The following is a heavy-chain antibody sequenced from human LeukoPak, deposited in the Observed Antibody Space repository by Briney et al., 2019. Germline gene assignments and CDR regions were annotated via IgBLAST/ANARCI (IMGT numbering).Heavy chain of an antibody. J-gene: IGHJ3*02. D-gene: IGHD3-22*01. CDR1: GFTVSSNY. CDR3: ARGGYYYDSGGYSSDAFDI. CDR2: IYHSGST. Sequence: LRLSCAASGFTVSSNYMSWIRQPPGKGLEWIGYIYHSGSTYYNPSLKSRVTISVDRSKNQFSLKLSSVTAADPAVLFLARGGYYYDSGGYSSDAFDIWGQGTMVTVSS. V-gene: IGHV4-30-2*01.